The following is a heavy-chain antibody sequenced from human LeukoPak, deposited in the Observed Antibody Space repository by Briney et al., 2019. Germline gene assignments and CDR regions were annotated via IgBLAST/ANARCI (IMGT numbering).Heavy chain of an antibody. Sequence: PSETLSLTCAVSGGSISSSNWWSWVRQPPGKGLEWIGYIYYSGSTNYNPSLKSRVTISVDTSKNQFSLKLSSVTAADTAVYYCARDYDGLDYWGQGTLVTVSS. CDR3: ARDYDGLDY. V-gene: IGHV4-4*02. CDR2: IYYSGST. CDR1: GGSISSSNW. D-gene: IGHD3-22*01. J-gene: IGHJ4*02.